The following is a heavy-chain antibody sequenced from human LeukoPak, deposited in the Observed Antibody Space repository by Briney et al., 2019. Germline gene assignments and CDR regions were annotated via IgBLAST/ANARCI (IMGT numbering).Heavy chain of an antibody. J-gene: IGHJ4*02. D-gene: IGHD2-21*01. Sequence: PGGSLRLSCAASGFTFSTYAIHWVRQAPGKGLEWVAVISFDGVNTFYADSVKGRFTISRDSSKNTLFLQMNRLRPEDAAVYYCAKAPVTTCRGAYCYPFDYWGQGTLVTVSS. V-gene: IGHV3-30*04. CDR2: ISFDGVNT. CDR1: GFTFSTYA. CDR3: AKAPVTTCRGAYCYPFDY.